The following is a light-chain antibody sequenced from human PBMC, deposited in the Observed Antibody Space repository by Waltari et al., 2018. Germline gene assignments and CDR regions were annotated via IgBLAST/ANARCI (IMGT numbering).Light chain of an antibody. CDR3: QYYGASPQMYT. CDR1: QSVSNAY. Sequence: EIVLTQSPGTLSLSPGERAILSCRTSQSVSNAYIAWYQQKPGQAPRLLTYGASTRATGIPDRFSGSGSGTDFALSISRLETEDFAVYYCQYYGASPQMYTFGQGTKVEIK. CDR2: GAS. V-gene: IGKV3-20*01. J-gene: IGKJ2*01.